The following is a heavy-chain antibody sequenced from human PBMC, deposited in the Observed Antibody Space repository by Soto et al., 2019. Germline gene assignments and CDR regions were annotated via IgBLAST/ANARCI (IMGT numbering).Heavy chain of an antibody. CDR1: GGSISSGGYY. CDR2: IYYSGST. Sequence: SETLSLTCTVSGGSISSGGYYWSWIRQHPGKGLEWIGYIYYSGSTYYNPSLKSRVTISVDTSKNQFSLKLSSVTAAVTAVYYCARYLDKGYCSGGSCLPTPEYYWYFDLWGRGTLVTVSS. V-gene: IGHV4-31*03. J-gene: IGHJ2*01. CDR3: ARYLDKGYCSGGSCLPTPEYYWYFDL. D-gene: IGHD2-15*01.